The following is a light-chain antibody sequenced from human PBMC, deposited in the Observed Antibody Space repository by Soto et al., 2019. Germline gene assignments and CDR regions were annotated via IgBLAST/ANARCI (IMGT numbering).Light chain of an antibody. V-gene: IGLV2-23*01. CDR2: EGS. CDR3: SSYAGRSTYV. J-gene: IGLJ1*01. CDR1: SSDVGSYNL. Sequence: QSVLTQPASVSGSPGQSITISCTGTSSDVGSYNLVSWYQQHPGKAPKVMIYEGSKRPSGVSNRFSGSKSGNTASLTISGLQAEDEADYYCSSYAGRSTYVFAAGTKLTVL.